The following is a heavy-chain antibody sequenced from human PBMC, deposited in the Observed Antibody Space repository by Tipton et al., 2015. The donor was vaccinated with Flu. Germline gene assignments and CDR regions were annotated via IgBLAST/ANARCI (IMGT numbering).Heavy chain of an antibody. CDR1: GFTFSSYW. J-gene: IGHJ4*02. CDR3: ATSSTERYGSSNYFDY. D-gene: IGHD3-10*01. Sequence: GSLRLSCAASGFTFSSYWMSWVRQAPGKGLEWVANIKQDGSEKYYVDSVKGRFTISGDNAKNSLYLQMNSLRAEDTAVYYCATSSTERYGSSNYFDYWGQGTLVTVSS. V-gene: IGHV3-7*01. CDR2: IKQDGSEK.